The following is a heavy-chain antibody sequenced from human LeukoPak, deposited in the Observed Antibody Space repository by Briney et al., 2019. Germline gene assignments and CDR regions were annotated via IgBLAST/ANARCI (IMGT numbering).Heavy chain of an antibody. CDR2: ISGSGGST. J-gene: IGHJ4*02. V-gene: IGHV3-23*01. CDR3: AKTSDDIVVVPAADFDY. CDR1: GFTFSNYG. D-gene: IGHD2-2*01. Sequence: GGSLRLSCAASGFTFSNYGMSWVRQAPGKGLEWVSGISGSGGSTYYADSVKGRFTISRDNPQNTLYLQMNSLRAEDTAVYYCAKTSDDIVVVPAADFDYWGQGTLVTVSS.